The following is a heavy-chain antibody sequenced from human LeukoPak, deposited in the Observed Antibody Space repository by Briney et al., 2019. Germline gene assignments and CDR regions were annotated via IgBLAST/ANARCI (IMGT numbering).Heavy chain of an antibody. V-gene: IGHV4-38-2*02. Sequence: SETLSLTCTVSGYSISSGYDWGWIRQAPGKRLEWLGSISQSGSTYDTPSLKSRVTLSVDTAKNQVSLKLSSVTAADTAVYHCARERAVTTYYYFDSWGQGTLVTVSS. J-gene: IGHJ4*02. CDR2: ISQSGST. D-gene: IGHD4-17*01. CDR3: ARERAVTTYYYFDS. CDR1: GYSISSGYD.